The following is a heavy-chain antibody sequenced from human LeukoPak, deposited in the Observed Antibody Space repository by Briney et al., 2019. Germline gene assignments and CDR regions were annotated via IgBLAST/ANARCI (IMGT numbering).Heavy chain of an antibody. D-gene: IGHD3-10*01. Sequence: SETLSLTCTVSGGSVSSGRYYWSWLRQPPGKGLEWIGYIYYSGSTNYNPSLKSRATISVDTSKNQFSLKLSSVTAADTAVYYCARGDYSGGFGELLLWGQGALVTVSS. CDR1: GGSVSSGRYY. J-gene: IGHJ4*02. V-gene: IGHV4-61*01. CDR2: IYYSGST. CDR3: ARGDYSGGFGELLL.